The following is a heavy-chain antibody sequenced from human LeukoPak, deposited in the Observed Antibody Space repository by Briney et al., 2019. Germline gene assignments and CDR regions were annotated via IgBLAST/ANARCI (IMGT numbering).Heavy chain of an antibody. CDR2: IYTGSA. CDR3: ARHDSYYFDY. CDR1: GGSISSNNW. D-gene: IGHD1-1*01. V-gene: IGHV4-4*02. Sequence: SGTLSLTCAVSGGSISSNNWWTWVRQPPGKGLEWIGEIYTGSANYNPSLKSRVTISVDTSKNQFSLKLSSVTAADTAVYYCARHDSYYFDYWGQGTLVTVSS. J-gene: IGHJ4*02.